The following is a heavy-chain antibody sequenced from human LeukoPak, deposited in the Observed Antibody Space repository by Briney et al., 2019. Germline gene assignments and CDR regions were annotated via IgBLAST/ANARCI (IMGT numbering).Heavy chain of an antibody. J-gene: IGHJ6*03. Sequence: GGSLRLSCAASGFTFSSYEMNWVRQAPGKGLEWVSYISSSGSTIYYADSVKGRFTISRDNAKNSLYLQMNSLRAEDTAVYYCAKDSEDYGDYSDYMDVWGKGTTVTVSS. CDR1: GFTFSSYE. CDR3: AKDSEDYGDYSDYMDV. V-gene: IGHV3-48*03. D-gene: IGHD4-17*01. CDR2: ISSSGSTI.